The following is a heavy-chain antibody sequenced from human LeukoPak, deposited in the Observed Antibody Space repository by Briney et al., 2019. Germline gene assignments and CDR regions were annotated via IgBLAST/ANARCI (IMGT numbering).Heavy chain of an antibody. CDR2: IRYDGSNK. J-gene: IGHJ4*02. CDR3: ATQDIVVVVAATQIDY. D-gene: IGHD2-15*01. V-gene: IGHV3-30*02. Sequence: GGSLRLSCAASGFTFSSHGMHWVRQAPGKGLEWVAFIRYDGSNKYYADSVKGRFTISRDNSKNTLYLQMNSLRAEDTAVYYCATQDIVVVVAATQIDYWGQGTLVTVSS. CDR1: GFTFSSHG.